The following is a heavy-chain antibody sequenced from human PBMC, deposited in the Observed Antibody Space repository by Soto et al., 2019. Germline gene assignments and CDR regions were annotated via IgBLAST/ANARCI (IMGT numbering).Heavy chain of an antibody. CDR1: GFTVSSNY. CDR2: IYSGGST. J-gene: IGHJ6*02. CDR3: ARGVGYYYDSSGYYFPHYYYGMDV. D-gene: IGHD3-22*01. Sequence: PGGSLRLSCAASGFTVSSNYMSWVRQAPGKGLEWVSVIYSGGSTYYADSVKGRFTISRDNSKNTLYLQMNSLRAEDTAVYYCARGVGYYYDSSGYYFPHYYYGMDVWGQGTTVTVSS. V-gene: IGHV3-53*01.